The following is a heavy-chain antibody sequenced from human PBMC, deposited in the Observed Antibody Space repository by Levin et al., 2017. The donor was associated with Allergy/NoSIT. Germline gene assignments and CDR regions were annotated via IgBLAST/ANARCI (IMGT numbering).Heavy chain of an antibody. D-gene: IGHD3-10*01. Sequence: SETLSLTCTVSGGSISHYYWSWIRQPPGKGLEWIGYIYYSGSTYYNPSLKSRVTISVDTSKNQFSLNLSSVTAADTAVYYCARGPSGGLVDYWGQGTLVPVSS. CDR2: IYYSGST. CDR3: ARGPSGGLVDY. CDR1: GGSISHYY. V-gene: IGHV4-59*01. J-gene: IGHJ4*02.